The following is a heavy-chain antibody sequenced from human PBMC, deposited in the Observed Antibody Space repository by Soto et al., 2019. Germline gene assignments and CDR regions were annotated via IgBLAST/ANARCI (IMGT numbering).Heavy chain of an antibody. CDR3: AKDPSDCSGGSCYRAFDY. CDR1: GFTFSSYA. CDR2: ISGSGGST. Sequence: GGSLRLSCAASGFTFSSYAMSWVRQAPGKGLEWVSAISGSGGSTYYADSVKGRFTISRDNSKNTLYLQMNSLRAEDTAVYYCAKDPSDCSGGSCYRAFDYWGQGTLVTVSS. J-gene: IGHJ4*02. V-gene: IGHV3-23*01. D-gene: IGHD2-15*01.